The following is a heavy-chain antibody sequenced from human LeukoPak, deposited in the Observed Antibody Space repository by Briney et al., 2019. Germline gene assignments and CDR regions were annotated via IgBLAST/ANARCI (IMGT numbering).Heavy chain of an antibody. D-gene: IGHD3-16*02. CDR3: AREGGIMITFGGVIEPYYFDY. V-gene: IGHV2-70*04. CDR1: GFSPSTSGMR. J-gene: IGHJ4*02. Sequence: SGPALVKPTQTLTLTCTFSGFSPSTSGMRVSWIRQPPGKALEWLARIDWDDDKFYSTSLKTMLTISKDTSKNQVVLTMTNMDPVDTATYYCAREGGIMITFGGVIEPYYFDYWGQGTLVTVSS. CDR2: IDWDDDK.